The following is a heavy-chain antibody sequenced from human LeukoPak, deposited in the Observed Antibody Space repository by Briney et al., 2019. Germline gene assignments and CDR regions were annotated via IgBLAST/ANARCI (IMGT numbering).Heavy chain of an antibody. Sequence: ASVKVSCKASGYTFTGYYMHWVRQAPGQGLEWMGWINPNSGGTNYAQKFQGRVTMTRDTSISTAYMELSRLRSDDTAVYYCARAHYDFCSGYPPIDPWGQGTLVTVSS. CDR2: INPNSGGT. J-gene: IGHJ5*02. CDR1: GYTFTGYY. V-gene: IGHV1-2*02. CDR3: ARAHYDFCSGYPPIDP. D-gene: IGHD3-3*01.